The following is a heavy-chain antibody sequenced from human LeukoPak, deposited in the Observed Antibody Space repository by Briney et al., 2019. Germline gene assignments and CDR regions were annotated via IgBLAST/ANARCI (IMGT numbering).Heavy chain of an antibody. CDR1: EYTFTRYY. CDR2: INTHNGAT. Sequence: GASVKVSCKASEYTFTRYYMHWVRQAPGQGLEWMGWINTHNGATNYAQHFQGRVTMTTDTAVTTAYMDLDGLISDDAAVYFCARGPIGGLRKGFDIWGQGTLVTVSS. CDR3: ARGPIGGLRKGFDI. J-gene: IGHJ4*02. D-gene: IGHD1-26*01. V-gene: IGHV1-2*02.